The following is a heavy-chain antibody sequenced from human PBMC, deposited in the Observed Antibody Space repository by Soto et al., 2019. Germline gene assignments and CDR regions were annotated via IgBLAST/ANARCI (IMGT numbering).Heavy chain of an antibody. D-gene: IGHD1-26*01. V-gene: IGHV4-39*01. CDR3: ARHLGPIGPNY. Sequence: SETLSLTCTVSGGSIRDSNYHWGWVRQPPGKGLEWIGSIYYTGSTYYNPSLKSRVTISGDTSKNQFSLKLTSVADGDSAVYYCARHLGPIGPNYWGQGTMVTVSS. J-gene: IGHJ4*02. CDR2: IYYTGST. CDR1: GGSIRDSNYH.